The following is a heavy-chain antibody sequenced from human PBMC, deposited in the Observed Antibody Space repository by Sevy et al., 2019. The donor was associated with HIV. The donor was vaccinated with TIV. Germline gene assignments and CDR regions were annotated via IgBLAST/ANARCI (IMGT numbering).Heavy chain of an antibody. D-gene: IGHD5-12*01. CDR2: IIPIFGTA. Sequence: ASVKVSCKASGGTFSSYAISWVRQAPEQELEWMGGIIPIFGTANYAQKFQGRVTITADESTSTAYMELSSLRSEDTAVYYCARGARGYSGYDSYYFDYWGQGTLVTVSS. CDR3: ARGARGYSGYDSYYFDY. J-gene: IGHJ4*02. V-gene: IGHV1-69*13. CDR1: GGTFSSYA.